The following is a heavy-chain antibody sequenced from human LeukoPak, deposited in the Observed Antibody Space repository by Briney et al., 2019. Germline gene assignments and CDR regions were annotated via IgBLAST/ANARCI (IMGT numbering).Heavy chain of an antibody. CDR1: GFTFDDYA. CDR3: ARDPD. J-gene: IGHJ4*02. Sequence: GRSLRLSCAASGFTFDDYAMHWVRQAPGKGLEWVSGISWNSGSIGYADSVKGRFTISRDNAKNSLYLQMNSLRAEDTAVYYCARDPDWGQGTLVTVSS. V-gene: IGHV3-9*01. CDR2: ISWNSGSI.